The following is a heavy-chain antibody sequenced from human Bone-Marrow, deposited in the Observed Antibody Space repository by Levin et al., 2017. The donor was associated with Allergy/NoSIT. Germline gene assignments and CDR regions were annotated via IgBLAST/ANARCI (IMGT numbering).Heavy chain of an antibody. D-gene: IGHD2-2*01. Sequence: SQTLSLTCTVSGGSMSSGSYYWSWIRQPAGQGLEWIGRIYTSGSTNYNPSLKSRVTISVDTSKNQFSLKLSSVTAADTAVYYCARASIYCTVTTCYPWFDPWGQGTLVTVSS. CDR3: ARASIYCTVTTCYPWFDP. J-gene: IGHJ5*02. CDR2: IYTSGST. CDR1: GGSMSSGSYY. V-gene: IGHV4-61*02.